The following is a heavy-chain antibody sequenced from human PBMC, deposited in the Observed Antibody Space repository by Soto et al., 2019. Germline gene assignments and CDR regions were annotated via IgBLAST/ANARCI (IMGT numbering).Heavy chain of an antibody. V-gene: IGHV1-2*02. CDR2: MNPNSGGS. CDR3: ARERHLNSPSDAFEL. Sequence: QVHLVQSGAEVKQPGASVKVSCMDSGYNFIAQNIHWVRQAPGIGLEWMGKMNPNSGGSDYAQEFQGRVTVTRATSIATVYMELTSLKSDDTAVYYCARERHLNSPSDAFELWGQGTMVIVS. D-gene: IGHD1-7*01. J-gene: IGHJ3*01. CDR1: GYNFIAQN.